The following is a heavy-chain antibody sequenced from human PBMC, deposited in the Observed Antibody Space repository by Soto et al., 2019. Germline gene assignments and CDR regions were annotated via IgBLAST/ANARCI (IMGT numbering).Heavy chain of an antibody. CDR3: PRDIAVARLTSWFDP. V-gene: IGHV1-69*01. J-gene: IGHJ5*02. CDR2: IIPLYGTP. D-gene: IGHD6-19*01. CDR1: GGTLSRYA. Sequence: QVQLVQSGAEVKKPGSSVKVSCKASGGTLSRYAINWVRQAPGQGLEWMGGIIPLYGTPNYAQKFQGRVTITADESTSTAYMELSSLRSEDTAVYYCPRDIAVARLTSWFDPWGQGTLVTVSS.